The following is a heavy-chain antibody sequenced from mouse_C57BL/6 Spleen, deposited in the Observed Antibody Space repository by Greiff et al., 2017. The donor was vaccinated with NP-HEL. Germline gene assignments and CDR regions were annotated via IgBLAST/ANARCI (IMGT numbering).Heavy chain of an antibody. CDR1: GYTFTSYW. CDR3: ARTGLRRGFAY. J-gene: IGHJ3*01. Sequence: QVQLHQPGAELVMPGASVKLSCKASGYTFTSYWMHWVKQRPGQGLEWIGEIDPSDSYTNYNQKFKGKSTLTVDKSSSTAYMQLSSLTSEDSAVYYCARTGLRRGFAYWGQGTLVTVSA. D-gene: IGHD2-2*01. V-gene: IGHV1-69*01. CDR2: IDPSDSYT.